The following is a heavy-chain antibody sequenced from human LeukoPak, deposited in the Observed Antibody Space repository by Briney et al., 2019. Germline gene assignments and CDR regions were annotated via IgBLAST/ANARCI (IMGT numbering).Heavy chain of an antibody. D-gene: IGHD3-10*01. J-gene: IGHJ5*02. V-gene: IGHV2-5*02. CDR3: AHSAAPLLWFGELTGGWFDP. CDR2: IYWDDDK. Sequence: SGPTLVKPTQTLTLTCTFSGFSLRTSGVGVGWIRQPPGKALEWLTLIYWDDDKRYSPSLKSRLTITKDTSKNQVVLTMTNMDPVDTATYYCAHSAAPLLWFGELTGGWFDPWGQGTLVTVSS. CDR1: GFSLRTSGVG.